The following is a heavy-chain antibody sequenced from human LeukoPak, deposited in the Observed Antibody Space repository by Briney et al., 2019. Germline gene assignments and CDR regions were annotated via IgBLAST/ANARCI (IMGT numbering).Heavy chain of an antibody. Sequence: GASVKVSCKTSGYTFISHDINWVRQATGQGLEWMGWMNPNSGNTGYTQKFQGRVTMTRNTSISTAYMELSSLRSEDTAVYYCARAELRYFDWPPGDYWGQGTLVTVSS. J-gene: IGHJ4*02. CDR1: GYTFISHD. D-gene: IGHD3-9*01. CDR3: ARAELRYFDWPPGDY. V-gene: IGHV1-8*01. CDR2: MNPNSGNT.